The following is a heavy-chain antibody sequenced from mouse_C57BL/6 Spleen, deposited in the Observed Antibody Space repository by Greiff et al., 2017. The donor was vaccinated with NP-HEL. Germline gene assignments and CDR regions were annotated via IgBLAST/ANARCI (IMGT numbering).Heavy chain of an antibody. CDR1: GYTFTSYW. D-gene: IGHD4-1*01. CDR3: ARAWDVCFDY. V-gene: IGHV1-64*01. Sequence: QVQLQQPGAELVKPGASVKLSCKASGYTFTSYWMHWVKQRPGQGLEWIGMIHPNSGSTNYNEKFKSKATLTVDKSSSTAYMKLSSLTSEDSAVYYCARAWDVCFDYWGQGTTLTVSS. CDR2: IHPNSGST. J-gene: IGHJ2*01.